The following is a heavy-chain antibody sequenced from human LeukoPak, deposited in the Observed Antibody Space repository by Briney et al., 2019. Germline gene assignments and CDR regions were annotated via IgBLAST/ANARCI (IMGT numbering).Heavy chain of an antibody. Sequence: GGSLRLSCAASGFTFSSYWMSWVRQAPGKGQEWVANIKQDGSEKYYVDSVKGRFTISRDNAKNSLYLQMNSLRAEDTAVYYCATAQYSGYDIFDYWGQGTLVTVSS. D-gene: IGHD5-12*01. J-gene: IGHJ4*02. CDR3: ATAQYSGYDIFDY. CDR2: IKQDGSEK. V-gene: IGHV3-7*01. CDR1: GFTFSSYW.